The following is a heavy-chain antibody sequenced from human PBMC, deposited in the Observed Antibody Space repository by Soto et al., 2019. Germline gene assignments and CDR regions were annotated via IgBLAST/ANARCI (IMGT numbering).Heavy chain of an antibody. J-gene: IGHJ4*02. D-gene: IGHD2-15*01. CDR2: IIPIFGTA. Sequence: QVQLVQSGAEVKKPGSSVKVSCKASGGTFSSYAISWVRQAPGQGLEWMGGIIPIFGTANYAQKFQGRVTITADESTSIAPMEXSSLRSEDTAVYYCARDAGYCSGGSCSSPLREFDYWGQGTLVTVSS. CDR1: GGTFSSYA. V-gene: IGHV1-69*12. CDR3: ARDAGYCSGGSCSSPLREFDY.